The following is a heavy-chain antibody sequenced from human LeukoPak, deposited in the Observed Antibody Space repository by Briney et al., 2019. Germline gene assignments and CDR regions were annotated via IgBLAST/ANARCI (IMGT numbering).Heavy chain of an antibody. D-gene: IGHD4-23*01. CDR3: ARDSGGRFAPVFWFDP. J-gene: IGHJ5*02. Sequence: SVKVSCKASGGTFSSYAISWVRQAPGQGLEWMGRINPILGIANYAQKFQGRVTITADKSTSTAYMELSSLRSEDTAVYYCARDSGGRFAPVFWFDPWGQGTLVTVSS. CDR2: INPILGIA. CDR1: GGTFSSYA. V-gene: IGHV1-69*04.